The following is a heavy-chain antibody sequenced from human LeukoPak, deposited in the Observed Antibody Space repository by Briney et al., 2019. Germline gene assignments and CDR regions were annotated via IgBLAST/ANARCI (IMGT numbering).Heavy chain of an antibody. CDR1: GDSISNFH. V-gene: IGHV4-59*08. CDR2: IHYSGNS. Sequence: SETLSLTCSVSGDSISNFHWNWIRQPPGKRLEWIGNIHYSGNSNYNPSLQSRVTISIDTSRKQLFLKLTSVTAADTAVYYCALAPDSNWFDFWGQGTLVTVSS. CDR3: ALAPDSNWFDF. J-gene: IGHJ5*01.